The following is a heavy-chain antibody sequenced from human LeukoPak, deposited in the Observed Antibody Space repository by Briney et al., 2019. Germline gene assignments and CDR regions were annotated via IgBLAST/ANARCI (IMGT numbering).Heavy chain of an antibody. CDR2: IIPNFGTA. D-gene: IGHD6-19*01. CDR3: AGDGYSSGWDTSYYYYYMDV. V-gene: IGHV1-69*13. CDR1: GGTFSSYA. J-gene: IGHJ6*03. Sequence: ASVKVSCKASGGTFSSYAISWVRQAPGQGLEWMGGIIPNFGTANYAQKLQGRATHPADESTREAYMDVSSLRSGDTAVYYCAGDGYSSGWDTSYYYYYMDVWDKGTTVTISS.